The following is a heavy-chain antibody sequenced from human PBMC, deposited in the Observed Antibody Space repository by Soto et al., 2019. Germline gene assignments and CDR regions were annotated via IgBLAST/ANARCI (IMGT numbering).Heavy chain of an antibody. V-gene: IGHV4-30-4*01. D-gene: IGHD1-26*01. CDR3: ARDKWDLPLHI. Sequence: QVELRESGPGLVKPSQNLSLTCTVSGGSISSGDYFWTWIRQPPGKGLECLGYVSSTGTSYYLPALKSRLNISLDTSKNLFSLRLTSVMAADTAVYFCARDKWDLPLHIWGHGTMVTVSS. CDR2: VSSTGTS. J-gene: IGHJ3*02. CDR1: GGSISSGDYF.